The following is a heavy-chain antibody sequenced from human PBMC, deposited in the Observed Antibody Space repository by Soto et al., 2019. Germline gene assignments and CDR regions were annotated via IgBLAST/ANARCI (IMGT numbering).Heavy chain of an antibody. J-gene: IGHJ3*02. Sequence: ASVKVSCKASGYTFTSSGISWVRQALGQGLEWMGWISAYNGNTNYAQKLQGRVTMTTDTSTSTAYMELRSLRSDDTAVYYCARNLGYGDYFAFDIWGQGTMVTVSS. D-gene: IGHD4-17*01. CDR3: ARNLGYGDYFAFDI. V-gene: IGHV1-18*01. CDR2: ISAYNGNT. CDR1: GYTFTSSG.